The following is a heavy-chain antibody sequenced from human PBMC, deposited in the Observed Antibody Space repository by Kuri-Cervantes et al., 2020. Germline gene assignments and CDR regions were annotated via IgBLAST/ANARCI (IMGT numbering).Heavy chain of an antibody. J-gene: IGHJ4*02. CDR2: ITGSGGST. D-gene: IGHD1-26*01. CDR1: GFTFSSYS. Sequence: GGSLRLSCAASGFTFSSYSMNWVRQAPGKGLEWVSAITGSGGSTYHADSVKRRFTISRDNSKNTLYLQMNSLRAEDTAVYYCAKGSSTSRPYYFDNWGQGTMVTVSS. CDR3: AKGSSTSRPYYFDN. V-gene: IGHV3-23*01.